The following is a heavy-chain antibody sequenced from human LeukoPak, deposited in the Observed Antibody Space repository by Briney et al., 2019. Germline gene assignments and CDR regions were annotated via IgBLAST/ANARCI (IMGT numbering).Heavy chain of an antibody. CDR3: ARHSYCGGDCYSDAVDY. CDR1: GGSFSGYY. J-gene: IGHJ4*02. V-gene: IGHV4-34*01. D-gene: IGHD2-21*02. CDR2: INHSGST. Sequence: SETLSLTCAVYGGSFSGYYWSWICQPPGKGLEWIGEINHSGSTNYNPSLKSRVTISVDTSKNQFSLKLSSVTAADTAVYYCARHSYCGGDCYSDAVDYWGQGTLVTVSS.